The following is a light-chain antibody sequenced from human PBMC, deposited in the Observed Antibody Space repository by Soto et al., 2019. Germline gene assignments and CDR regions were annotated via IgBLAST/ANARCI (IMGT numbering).Light chain of an antibody. V-gene: IGLV1-44*01. CDR3: SAWDDSLNGRV. CDR2: SNN. J-gene: IGLJ1*01. CDR1: SSNIGSNT. Sequence: QSVLTQPPSASVTPGQSVTISCYGSSSNIGSNTVNWYQQLPGTAPKLLIDSNNQRPSGVPDRFSGSKSGTSASLAISGLQSEDEADYYCSAWDDSLNGRVFGTGTKLTVL.